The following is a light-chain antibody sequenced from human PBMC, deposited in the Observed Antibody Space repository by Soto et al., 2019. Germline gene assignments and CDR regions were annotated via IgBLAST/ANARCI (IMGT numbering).Light chain of an antibody. V-gene: IGKV1-8*01. CDR3: QQYYSYPRT. CDR1: QSITSSY. J-gene: IGKJ1*01. Sequence: TQSPGTLSLSPGERATLSCRASQSITSSYLAWYQQKPGKAPKLLIYAASTLQSGVPSRFSGSGSGTDFTLTISCLQSEDFATYYCQQYYSYPRTFGQGTKVEIK. CDR2: AAS.